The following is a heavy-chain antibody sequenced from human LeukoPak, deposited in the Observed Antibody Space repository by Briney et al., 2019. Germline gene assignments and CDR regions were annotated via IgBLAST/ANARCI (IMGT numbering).Heavy chain of an antibody. CDR3: ARVGLTTVTTGYFDY. Sequence: GRSLRLSCAASGFTFSSYSMNWVRQAPGKGLEWVSSISSSSSSYIYYADSVKGRFTISRDNAKNSLYLQMNSLRAEDTAVYYCARVGLTTVTTGYFDYCGQGTLVTVSS. J-gene: IGHJ4*02. V-gene: IGHV3-21*01. CDR2: ISSSSSSYI. CDR1: GFTFSSYS. D-gene: IGHD4-17*01.